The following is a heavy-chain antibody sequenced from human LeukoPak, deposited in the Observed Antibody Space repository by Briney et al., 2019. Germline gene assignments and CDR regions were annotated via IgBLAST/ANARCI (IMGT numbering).Heavy chain of an antibody. CDR3: AKDHVTTVTLDY. V-gene: IGHV3-21*04. CDR2: ISSSSSYI. CDR1: GFTFSSYS. Sequence: GGSLRLSCAASGFTFSSYSMNWVRQAPGKGLEWVSSISSSSSYIYYADSVKGRFTISRDNAKNSLYLQMNSLRAEDTAVYYCAKDHVTTVTLDYWGQGTLVTVSS. J-gene: IGHJ4*02. D-gene: IGHD4-17*01.